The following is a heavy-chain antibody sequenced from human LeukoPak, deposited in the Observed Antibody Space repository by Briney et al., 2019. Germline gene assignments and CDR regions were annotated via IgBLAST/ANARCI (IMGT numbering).Heavy chain of an antibody. D-gene: IGHD3-22*01. J-gene: IGHJ4*02. CDR1: GFTFSDYY. Sequence: PGGSLRLSCAASGFTFSDYYMSWIRQAPGKGLEWVSYISSSGSTIYYADSVRGRFTISRDNAKNSLYLQMNSLRAEDTAVYYCARVGGTDSSTTYFDYWGQGTLVTVSS. CDR2: ISSSGSTI. CDR3: ARVGGTDSSTTYFDY. V-gene: IGHV3-11*01.